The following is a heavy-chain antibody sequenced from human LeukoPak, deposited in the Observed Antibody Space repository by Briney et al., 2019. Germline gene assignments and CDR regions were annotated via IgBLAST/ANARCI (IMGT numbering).Heavy chain of an antibody. J-gene: IGHJ4*02. CDR1: GGSFSGYY. D-gene: IGHD6-25*01. CDR2: INHSGST. V-gene: IGHV4-34*01. CDR3: ARAGRLPFDY. Sequence: SETLSLTCAVYGGSFSGYYWSWIRQPPGKGLEWIGEINHSGSTNYNPSLKSRATISVDTSKNQFSLKLSSVTAADTAVYYCARAGRLPFDYWGQGTLVTVSS.